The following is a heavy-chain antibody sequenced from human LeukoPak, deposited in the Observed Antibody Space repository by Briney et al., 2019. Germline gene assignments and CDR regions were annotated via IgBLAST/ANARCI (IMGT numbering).Heavy chain of an antibody. V-gene: IGHV4-34*01. D-gene: IGHD4-23*01. J-gene: IGHJ5*02. CDR3: ARGAGYGGISGWFDP. CDR2: INHSGST. CDR1: GVSFSGFY. Sequence: SETLSLTCAVYGVSFSGFYWTWIRQPPGKGLEWIGEINHSGSTNYNPSLKSRVTISVDTSKNQFSLKLSSVTAADTAVYYCARGAGYGGISGWFDPWGQGTLVTVSS.